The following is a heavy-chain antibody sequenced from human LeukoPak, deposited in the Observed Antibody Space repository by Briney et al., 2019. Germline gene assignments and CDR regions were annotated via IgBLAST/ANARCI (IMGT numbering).Heavy chain of an antibody. V-gene: IGHV3-15*05. J-gene: IGHJ4*02. D-gene: IGHD3-22*01. Sequence: GGSLRLSCAASGFSFSNAWMSWVRQAPGKGLEWVGRIKGKSDGGTTDYAAPVKGRFSISRDDSKNTLYLQMDSLKSEDTAVYYCTTVGLSGDYDSSGYYYFDYWGQGTLVTVSS. CDR1: GFSFSNAW. CDR3: TTVGLSGDYDSSGYYYFDY. CDR2: IKGKSDGGTT.